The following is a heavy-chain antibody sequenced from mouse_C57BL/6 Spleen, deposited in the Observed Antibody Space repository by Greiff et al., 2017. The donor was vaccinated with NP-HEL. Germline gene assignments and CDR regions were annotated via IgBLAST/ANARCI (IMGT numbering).Heavy chain of an antibody. J-gene: IGHJ4*01. Sequence: VQLQQSGAELVKPGASVKISCKASGYAFSSYWMNWVKQRPGKGLEWIGQIYPGDGDTNYNGKFKGKATLTADKSSSTAYMQLSSLTSEDSAVYFCARSGDYDLAMDYWGQGTSVTVSS. CDR1: GYAFSSYW. CDR2: IYPGDGDT. V-gene: IGHV1-80*01. D-gene: IGHD2-4*01. CDR3: ARSGDYDLAMDY.